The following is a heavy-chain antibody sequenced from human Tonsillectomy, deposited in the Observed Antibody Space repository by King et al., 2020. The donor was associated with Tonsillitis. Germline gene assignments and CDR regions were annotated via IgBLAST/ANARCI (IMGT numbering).Heavy chain of an antibody. CDR2: IYYSGST. J-gene: IGHJ6*02. Sequence: QLQESGPGLVKPSQTLSLTCTVSVGSISSGGYYWSWIRQHPGKGLEWIGYIYYSGSTYYNPSLKSRVNISVDTSKNQLSLKLSSVTASDTAVYYCARVRDYDFWSVSWGSMDVWGQGTTVTVSS. CDR3: ARVRDYDFWSVSWGSMDV. D-gene: IGHD3-3*01. CDR1: VGSISSGGYY. V-gene: IGHV4-31*03.